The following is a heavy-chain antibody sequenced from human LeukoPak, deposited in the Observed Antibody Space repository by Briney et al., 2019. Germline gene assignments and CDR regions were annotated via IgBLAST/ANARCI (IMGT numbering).Heavy chain of an antibody. D-gene: IGHD7-27*01. CDR2: IYSGGST. CDR3: ARATHLVTLGMGWFDP. V-gene: IGHV3-53*01. J-gene: IGHJ5*02. Sequence: GGSLRLSCAASGFTLSSNYMSWVRQAPGKGLEWVSVIYSGGSTYYADSVKGRFTISRDNSKTTLYLQMNSLRAEDTAVYYCARATHLVTLGMGWFDPWGQGTLVTVSS. CDR1: GFTLSSNY.